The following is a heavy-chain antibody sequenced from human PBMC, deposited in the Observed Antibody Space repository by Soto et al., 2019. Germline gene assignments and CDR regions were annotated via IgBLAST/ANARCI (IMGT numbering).Heavy chain of an antibody. D-gene: IGHD3-22*01. J-gene: IGHJ3*02. V-gene: IGHV1-18*01. CDR3: VGEYYYDSSGYYTDAFDI. Sequence: ASVKVSCKASGYAFTSYGISWVRQAPGQGLEWMGWISAYNGNTNYAQKLQGRVTMTTDTSTSTAYMELRSLRSDDTAVYYCVGEYYYDSSGYYTDAFDIWGQGTMVTVSS. CDR2: ISAYNGNT. CDR1: GYAFTSYG.